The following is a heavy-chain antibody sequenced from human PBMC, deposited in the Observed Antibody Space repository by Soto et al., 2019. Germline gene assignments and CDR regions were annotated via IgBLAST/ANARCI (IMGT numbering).Heavy chain of an antibody. V-gene: IGHV1-69*06. CDR3: ARDRDSSSYAFDI. CDR2: IIPIFGTA. CDR1: GGTFSSYA. Sequence: SVKVSCKASGGTFSSYAIGWVRQAPGQGLEWMGGIIPIFGTANYAQKFQGRVTITADKSTSTAYMELSSLRSEDTAVYYCARDRDSSSYAFDIWGQGTMVTVSS. J-gene: IGHJ3*02. D-gene: IGHD6-6*01.